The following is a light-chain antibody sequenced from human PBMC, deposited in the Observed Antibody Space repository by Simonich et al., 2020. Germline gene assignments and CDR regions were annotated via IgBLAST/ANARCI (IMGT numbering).Light chain of an antibody. V-gene: IGLV2-14*03. CDR1: SSDVGGYNY. J-gene: IGLJ2*01. CDR3: SSYTSSSTVV. CDR2: DVS. Sequence: QSALTQPASVSGSPGQSITISCTGTSSDVGGYNYVSWYQQHPGKAPKLMIYDVSTRPYGVSIRFSGSKSGNTASLTISGLQAEDEADYYCSSYTSSSTVVFGGGTKLTVL.